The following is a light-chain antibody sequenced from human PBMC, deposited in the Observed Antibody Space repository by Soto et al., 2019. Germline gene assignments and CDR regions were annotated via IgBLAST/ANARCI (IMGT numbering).Light chain of an antibody. Sequence: EIVLTQSPGTLSLSPGERATLSCRASQSVPSNYLAWFHQKPGQAPRLLIYDASSRATGIPDRFSGSGSGIDFTLTISRLEPEDFAVYYCQQYGGSPRTFGQGTKLEIK. CDR1: QSVPSNY. V-gene: IGKV3-20*01. J-gene: IGKJ2*01. CDR2: DAS. CDR3: QQYGGSPRT.